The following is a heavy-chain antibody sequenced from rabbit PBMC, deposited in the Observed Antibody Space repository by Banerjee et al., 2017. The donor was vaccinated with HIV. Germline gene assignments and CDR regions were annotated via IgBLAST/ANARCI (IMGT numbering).Heavy chain of an antibody. J-gene: IGHJ2*01. Sequence: QEQLEESGGGLVKPEGSLTLTCKASGFSFSNKYVMCWVRQAPGKGLERIACIHTSSGSTYYASWAKGRLTISKTSSTTVTLQMTSLTAADTATYFCARIYASGNVYYIWGPGTLVTVS. CDR3: ARIYASGNVYYI. V-gene: IGHV1S45*01. CDR1: GFSFSNKYV. CDR2: IHTSSGST. D-gene: IGHD1-1*01.